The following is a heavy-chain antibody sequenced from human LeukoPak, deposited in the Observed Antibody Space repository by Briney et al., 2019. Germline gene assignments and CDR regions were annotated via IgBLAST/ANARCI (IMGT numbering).Heavy chain of an antibody. V-gene: IGHV1-24*01. D-gene: IGHD6-19*01. Sequence: GASVKVSCKVSGYTLTELSMHWVRQAPGKGLEWMGGFDPEDGETIYAQKFQGRVTMTEDTSTDTAYMELSSLRSEDTAVYYCATGAWVAVADLRLLFDYWGQGTLVTVSS. J-gene: IGHJ4*02. CDR3: ATGAWVAVADLRLLFDY. CDR2: FDPEDGET. CDR1: GYTLTELS.